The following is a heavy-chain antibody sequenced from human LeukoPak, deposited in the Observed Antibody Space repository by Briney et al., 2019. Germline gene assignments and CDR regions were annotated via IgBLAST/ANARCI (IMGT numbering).Heavy chain of an antibody. CDR3: AKLPREYCSSTSCPNWFDT. CDR2: IGDSGGT. Sequence: GGSLRLSCAASGFTFSSYDMSWVRQAPGKGLEWVSAIGDSGGTYYADSVQGRFATSRDNSKNTLYLQMNSLRAEDTAVYHCAKLPREYCSSTSCPNWFDTWGQGTLVTVSS. CDR1: GFTFSSYD. J-gene: IGHJ5*02. D-gene: IGHD2-2*01. V-gene: IGHV3-23*01.